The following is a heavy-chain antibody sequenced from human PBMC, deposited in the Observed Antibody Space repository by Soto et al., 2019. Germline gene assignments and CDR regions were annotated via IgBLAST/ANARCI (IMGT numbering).Heavy chain of an antibody. V-gene: IGHV4-59*01. CDR3: ARGGSYGDFFDY. Sequence: SETLSLTCTVSGGSMSSNYWTWIRHSPGKGLEWIGYIYYTGSTKYNPSLQSRVTISLDTSKNQFSLRLTSVTSADTAVYYCARGGSYGDFFDYWGQGAQVTVSS. D-gene: IGHD4-17*01. CDR1: GGSMSSNY. J-gene: IGHJ4*02. CDR2: IYYTGST.